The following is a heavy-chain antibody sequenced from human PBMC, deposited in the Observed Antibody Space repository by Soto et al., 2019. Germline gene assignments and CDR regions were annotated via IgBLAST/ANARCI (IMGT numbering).Heavy chain of an antibody. CDR3: ARSRLYTSTWIFDY. J-gene: IGHJ4*02. CDR2: IYYSGIT. D-gene: IGHD6-13*01. V-gene: IGHV4-59*01. CDR1: GASITSYY. Sequence: SETLSLTCTVSGASITSYYWNWIRQPPGKGLEWIGYIYYSGITNYNPSLKSRVTMSLDTSKNQFSLKLNSVTAADTAVYYCARSRLYTSTWIFDYWGQGSLVTVSS.